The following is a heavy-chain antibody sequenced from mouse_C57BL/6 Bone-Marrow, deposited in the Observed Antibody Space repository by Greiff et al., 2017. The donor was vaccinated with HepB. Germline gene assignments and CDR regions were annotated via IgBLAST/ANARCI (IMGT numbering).Heavy chain of an antibody. J-gene: IGHJ1*03. D-gene: IGHD4-1*01. Sequence: VQLKESGGGLVQPGGSLKLSCAASGFTFSDYYMYWVRQTPEKRLEWVAYISNGGGSTYYPDTVKGRFTISRDNAKNTLYLQMSRLKSEDTAMYYCARPLNWDWYFDVWGTGTTVTVSS. V-gene: IGHV5-12*01. CDR3: ARPLNWDWYFDV. CDR1: GFTFSDYY. CDR2: ISNGGGST.